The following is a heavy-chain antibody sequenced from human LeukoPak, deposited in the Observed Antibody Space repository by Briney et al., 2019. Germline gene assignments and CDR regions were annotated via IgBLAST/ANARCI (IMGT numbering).Heavy chain of an antibody. CDR1: GFTFSSYA. CDR2: ISGSGGST. CDR3: AKDLFRMIVVVITTTLFDY. D-gene: IGHD3-22*01. V-gene: IGHV3-23*01. J-gene: IGHJ4*02. Sequence: GGSLRLSCAVSGFTFSSYAMSWVRQAPGKGLEWVSAISGSGGSTYYADSVKGRFTISRDNSKNTLYLQMNSLRAEDTAVYYCAKDLFRMIVVVITTTLFDYWGQGTLVTVSS.